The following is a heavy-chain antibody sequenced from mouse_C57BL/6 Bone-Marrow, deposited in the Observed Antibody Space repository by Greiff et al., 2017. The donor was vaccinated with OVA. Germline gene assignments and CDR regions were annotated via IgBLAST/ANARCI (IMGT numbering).Heavy chain of an antibody. J-gene: IGHJ1*03. V-gene: IGHV5-17*01. CDR3: ARNGYYWYFGV. CDR1: GFTFSDYG. D-gene: IGHD2-2*01. CDR2: ISSGSSTI. Sequence: DVKLQESGGGLVKPGGSLKLSCAASGFTFSDYGMHWVRQAPEKGLEWVAYISSGSSTIYYADTVKGRFTISRDNAKNTLFLQMTSLRSEDTAMYYCARNGYYWYFGVWGTWTTVTVSS.